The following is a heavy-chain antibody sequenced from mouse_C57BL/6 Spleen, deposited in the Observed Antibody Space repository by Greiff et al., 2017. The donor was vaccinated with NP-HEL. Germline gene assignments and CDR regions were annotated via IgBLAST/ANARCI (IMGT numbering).Heavy chain of an antibody. Sequence: EVQGVESGGGLVKPGGSLKLSCAASGFTFSSYAMSWVRQTPEKRLEWVATISDGGSYTYYPDNVKGRFTISRDNAKNNLYLQMSHLKSEDTAMYYCARDRASYDWYFDVWGTGTTVTVSS. V-gene: IGHV5-4*01. CDR3: ARDRASYDWYFDV. CDR1: GFTFSSYA. J-gene: IGHJ1*03. D-gene: IGHD3-3*01. CDR2: ISDGGSYT.